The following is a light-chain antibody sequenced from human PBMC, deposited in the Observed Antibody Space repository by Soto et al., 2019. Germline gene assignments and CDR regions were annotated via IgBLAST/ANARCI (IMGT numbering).Light chain of an antibody. V-gene: IGKV4-1*01. J-gene: IGKJ2*01. Sequence: DIVMTQSPDSLSVSLGERATINCKSTQSVLHSSDNKNFLAWYLQKPGQPPKLLFYWASTRESGVPDRFSGSGSGTDFTLTISSPQPEDVAVYYCQQYHTTPYTFGQGTKLEIK. CDR1: QSVLHSSDNKNF. CDR3: QQYHTTPYT. CDR2: WAS.